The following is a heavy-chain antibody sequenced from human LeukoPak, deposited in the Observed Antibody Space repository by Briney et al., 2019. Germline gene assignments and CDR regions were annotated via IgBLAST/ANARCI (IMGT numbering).Heavy chain of an antibody. CDR2: IKQDGSEK. J-gene: IGHJ3*02. CDR3: ARVRSGYSSSWYGWSAFDI. V-gene: IGHV3-7*01. CDR1: GFIFSSYW. D-gene: IGHD6-13*01. Sequence: GGSLRLSCAASGFIFSSYWMSWVRQAPGKGLEWVANIKQDGSEKYYVDSVKGRFTISRDNAKNSLYLQMNSLRAEDTAVYYCARVRSGYSSSWYGWSAFDIWGQGTMVTVSS.